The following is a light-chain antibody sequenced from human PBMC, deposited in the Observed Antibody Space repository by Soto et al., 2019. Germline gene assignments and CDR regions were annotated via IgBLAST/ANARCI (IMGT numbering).Light chain of an antibody. CDR2: DAS. Sequence: DIQMNPSPSTLSASVGDRVTITCRASQSISSWLAWYQQKPGKAPKLLIYDASSLESGVPSRFSGSGSGTEFTLTISSLQPDEFATYYCQQYNSYGWTFGQGTKVEIK. CDR3: QQYNSYGWT. CDR1: QSISSW. V-gene: IGKV1-5*01. J-gene: IGKJ1*01.